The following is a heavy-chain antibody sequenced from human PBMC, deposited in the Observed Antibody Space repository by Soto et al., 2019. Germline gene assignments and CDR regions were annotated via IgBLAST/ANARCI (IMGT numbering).Heavy chain of an antibody. CDR1: GFTFSTFE. V-gene: IGHV3-48*03. CDR3: ARATYTSSYHFDS. CDR2: IGSSGSTI. D-gene: IGHD6-6*01. J-gene: IGHJ4*02. Sequence: GGSLRLSCAASGFTFSTFEMNWVRQAPGKGLEWVSKIGSSGSTIWYADSVKGRFTISRDNAKNSLYLQMSSLRGDDTAVYYCARATYTSSYHFDSWGQGTLVTVSS.